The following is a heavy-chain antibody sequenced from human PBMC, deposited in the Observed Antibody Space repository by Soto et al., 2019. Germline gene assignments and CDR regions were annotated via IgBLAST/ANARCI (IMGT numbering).Heavy chain of an antibody. CDR2: IIPMYGPA. Sequence: QVQLVQSGAEVKKPGSSVKVSCKASGGTVSSYAINWVRQAPGQGLEWMGGIIPMYGPAKYAQKFQGRVTITADESTSTAYMHLSSLRSEDTAVYYCVKVSSMVRGVIDNWFDPWGQGTLITVSS. CDR1: GGTVSSYA. J-gene: IGHJ5*02. CDR3: VKVSSMVRGVIDNWFDP. V-gene: IGHV1-69*01. D-gene: IGHD3-10*01.